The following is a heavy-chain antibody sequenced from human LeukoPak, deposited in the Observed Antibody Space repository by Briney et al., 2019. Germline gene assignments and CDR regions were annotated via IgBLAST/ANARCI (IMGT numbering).Heavy chain of an antibody. D-gene: IGHD2-15*01. CDR3: ARDLYF. V-gene: IGHV3-48*02. J-gene: IGHJ4*02. CDR1: GFTFSSYS. CDR2: ISSSSTTI. Sequence: GGSLRLSCVVSGFTFSSYSMNWVRQAPGKGLEWISYISSSSTTIYYADSVKGRFAISRDNAKNSLYLQMNSLRDEDTAVYYCARDLYFWGQGTLVTVSS.